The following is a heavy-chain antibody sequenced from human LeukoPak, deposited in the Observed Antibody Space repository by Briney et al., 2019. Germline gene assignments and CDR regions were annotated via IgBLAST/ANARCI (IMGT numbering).Heavy chain of an antibody. J-gene: IGHJ1*01. CDR1: GGSISSTDYY. V-gene: IGHV4-39*01. Sequence: SETLSLTCTVSGGSISSTDYYWGWIRQPPGKGLEWIGSIYHSGSTYYNPSLKSRVSMSVATSKNQFSLQLRTLTAADTAVYYCASPLTIYGDYGYWGQGALVTVSS. D-gene: IGHD4-17*01. CDR2: IYHSGST. CDR3: ASPLTIYGDYGY.